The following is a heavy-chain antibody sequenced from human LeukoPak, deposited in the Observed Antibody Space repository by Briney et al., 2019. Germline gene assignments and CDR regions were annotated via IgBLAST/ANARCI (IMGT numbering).Heavy chain of an antibody. J-gene: IGHJ3*02. CDR2: THHSGNT. CDR1: GDSVSGYY. CDR3: ARWEVRLNAFEM. D-gene: IGHD3-16*01. Sequence: SETLSLTCIVSGDSVSGYYWNWIRQPPGKGLEGIGYTHHSGNTLYNPSLKSRVTTSVDTSKNQFSLSLSSVTAADTAVYYCARWEVRLNAFEMWGQGTMVTVSS. V-gene: IGHV4-59*02.